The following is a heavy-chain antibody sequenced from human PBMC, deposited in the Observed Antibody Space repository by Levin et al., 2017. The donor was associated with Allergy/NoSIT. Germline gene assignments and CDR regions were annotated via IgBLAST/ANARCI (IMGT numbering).Heavy chain of an antibody. CDR3: VTRRASSYGHYYFDY. J-gene: IGHJ4*02. CDR2: IVPVFGST. D-gene: IGHD5-18*01. Sequence: GASVKVSCKASGGTFSHYALSWVRQAPGQGFEWMGGIVPVFGSTNYAQKFHGRVTITADESTSTANMELSSLSSDDTAVYYCVTRRASSYGHYYFDYWVQGTLVTVSS. CDR1: GGTFSHYA. V-gene: IGHV1-69*13.